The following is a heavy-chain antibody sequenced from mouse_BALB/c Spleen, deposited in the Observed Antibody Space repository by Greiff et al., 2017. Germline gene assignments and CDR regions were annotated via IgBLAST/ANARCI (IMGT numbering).Heavy chain of an antibody. CDR2: ISDGGSYT. V-gene: IGHV5-4*02. CDR1: GFTFSDYY. D-gene: IGHD2-4*01. J-gene: IGHJ2*01. CDR3: ARYDYDGGYFDY. Sequence: EVQVVESGGGLVKPGGSLKLSCAASGFTFSDYYMYWVRQTPEKRLEWVATISDGGSYTYYPDSVKGRFTISRDNAKNNLYLQMSSLKSEDTAMYYCARYDYDGGYFDYWGQGTTLTVSS.